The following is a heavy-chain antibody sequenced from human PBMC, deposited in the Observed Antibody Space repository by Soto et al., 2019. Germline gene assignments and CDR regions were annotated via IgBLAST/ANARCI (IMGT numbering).Heavy chain of an antibody. V-gene: IGHV4-34*02. D-gene: IGHD2-8*02. CDR1: GGSFTGYF. J-gene: IGHJ1*01. CDR3: APTPRLLVP. CDR2: INDGGIT. Sequence: QAQIQQSGARLLKPSETLSLTCSVSGGSFTGYFYRWIRLSPGRGLEWIGEINDGGITKYSPSLKSRATMSADKAKKQFSLRLTSVTAADTGVYYCAPTPRLLVPWGQGTPVVVSS.